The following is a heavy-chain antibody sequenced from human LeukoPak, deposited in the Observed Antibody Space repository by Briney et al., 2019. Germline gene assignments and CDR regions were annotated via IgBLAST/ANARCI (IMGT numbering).Heavy chain of an antibody. CDR3: ARLQTAAFDY. CDR2: IYHSGST. V-gene: IGHV4-38-2*02. D-gene: IGHD2-2*01. J-gene: IGHJ4*02. Sequence: SETLSLTCTVSGYSISTSYYWGWIRQPPGQGLEWIGSIYHSGSTYYNPSLKSRVTISRDTSKNQFSLKLSSVTAADTAVYYCARLQTAAFDYWGQGILVTVSS. CDR1: GYSISTSYY.